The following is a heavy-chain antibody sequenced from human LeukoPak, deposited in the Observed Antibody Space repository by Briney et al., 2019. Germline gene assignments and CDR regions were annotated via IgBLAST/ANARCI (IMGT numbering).Heavy chain of an antibody. V-gene: IGHV1-58*02. CDR1: GFTFTSSA. CDR3: AAVPLSRITMIESWFDP. Sequence: ASVKVSCKASGFTFTSSAMQWVRQARGQRLEWIGWIVVGSGNTNYAQKFQERVTITRDMSTSTAYMELSSLRSEDTAVYYCAAVPLSRITMIESWFDPWGQGTQVTVSS. J-gene: IGHJ5*02. CDR2: IVVGSGNT. D-gene: IGHD3-22*01.